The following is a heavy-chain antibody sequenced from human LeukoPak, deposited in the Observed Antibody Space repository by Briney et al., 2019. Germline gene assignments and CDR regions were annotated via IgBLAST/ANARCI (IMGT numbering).Heavy chain of an antibody. CDR1: GFTFDDYA. CDR3: AKEAAGYSSSWFDY. D-gene: IGHD6-13*01. Sequence: GGSLRLSCAASGFTFDDYAMHWVRHAPGKGLEWVSGISWNSGSIGYADSVKGRFTISRDNAKNSPYLQMNSLRAEDTALYYCAKEAAGYSSSWFDYWGQGTLVTVSS. CDR2: ISWNSGSI. J-gene: IGHJ4*02. V-gene: IGHV3-9*01.